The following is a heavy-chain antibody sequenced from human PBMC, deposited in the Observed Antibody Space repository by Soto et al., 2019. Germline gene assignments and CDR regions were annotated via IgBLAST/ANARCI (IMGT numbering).Heavy chain of an antibody. Sequence: QVHLVQSGAEVKKPGASVTVSCKASGYTFTSYGITWVRQAPGQVLEWMGWISAHNGNTDYAQKLQGRVIVTRDTSTSTAYMELRSLRSDDTAVYDCSRGRYGDSWGQGALVTGS. D-gene: IGHD1-1*01. CDR1: GYTFTSYG. CDR2: ISAHNGNT. J-gene: IGHJ4*02. CDR3: SRGRYGDS. V-gene: IGHV1-18*01.